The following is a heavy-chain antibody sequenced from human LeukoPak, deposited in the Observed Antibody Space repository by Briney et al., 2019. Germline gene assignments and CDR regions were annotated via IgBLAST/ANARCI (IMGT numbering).Heavy chain of an antibody. CDR2: IYYSGST. J-gene: IGHJ4*02. CDR3: ARDKSLWEQGFDY. D-gene: IGHD1-26*01. Sequence: PSETLSLTCTVSGGSISNSYWSWIRQPPGKGLEWIGYIYYSGSTNYNPSLKSRVTMSVDTSKNQFSLKLSSVTAADTAVYYCARDKSLWEQGFDYWGQGTLVTVSS. V-gene: IGHV4-59*12. CDR1: GGSISNSY.